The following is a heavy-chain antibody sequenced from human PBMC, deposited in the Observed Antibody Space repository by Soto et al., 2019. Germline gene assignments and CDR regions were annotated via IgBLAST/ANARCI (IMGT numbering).Heavy chain of an antibody. CDR3: ASIPYSSGLFAY. V-gene: IGHV3-48*02. D-gene: IGHD6-19*01. CDR1: GFSLSTYS. Sequence: EVQLVESGGGLVQPGGSLRLSCAASGFSLSTYSMNWVRQAPGKGLEWLSYISSGGSSIQYADSVKGRFSISRDNAKNLLYLQMASLRDEDTAVYYCASIPYSSGLFAYWGQGTRVTVSS. CDR2: ISSGGSSI. J-gene: IGHJ4*02.